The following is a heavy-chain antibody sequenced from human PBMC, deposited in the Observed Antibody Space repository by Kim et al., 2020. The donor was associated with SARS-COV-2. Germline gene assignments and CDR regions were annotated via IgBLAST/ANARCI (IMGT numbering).Heavy chain of an antibody. D-gene: IGHD3-22*01. Sequence: GGSLRLSCAASGFTFSSYAMSWVRQAPGKGLEWVSGIGGSGNTLHADSADSVKGRFTISRDDSKNTLYLEMNSLRAEDTAVYYCAKVGSSGYFYLFDYWGQGTLVTVSS. V-gene: IGHV3-23*01. CDR1: GFTFSSYA. J-gene: IGHJ4*02. CDR2: IGGSGNTLHA. CDR3: AKVGSSGYFYLFDY.